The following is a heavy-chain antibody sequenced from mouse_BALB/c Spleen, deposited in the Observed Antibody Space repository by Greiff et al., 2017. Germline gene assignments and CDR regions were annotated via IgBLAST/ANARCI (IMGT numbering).Heavy chain of an antibody. D-gene: IGHD1-1*01. V-gene: IGHV5-6*01. CDR2: ISSGGSYT. CDR3: ARLFITTVVAPFAY. CDR1: GFTFSSYG. Sequence: EVKLVESGGDLVKPGGSLKLSCAASGFTFSSYGMSWVRQTPDKRLEWVATISSGGSYTYYPDSVKGRFTISRDNAKNTLYLQMSSLKSEDTAMYYCARLFITTVVAPFAYWGQGTLVTVSA. J-gene: IGHJ3*01.